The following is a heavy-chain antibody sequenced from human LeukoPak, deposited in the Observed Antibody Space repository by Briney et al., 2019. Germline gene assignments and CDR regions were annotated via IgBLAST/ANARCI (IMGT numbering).Heavy chain of an antibody. CDR3: ARDFRGGYYSN. CDR2: IYYSGST. CDR1: GGSISSYY. V-gene: IGHV4-59*01. Sequence: SETLSLTCTVSGGSISSYYWSWIRQPPGKGLEWIGYIYYSGSTNYNPSLKSRVTMSVDTSKNQFSLKLSSVTAADTAVYYCARDFRGGYYSNWGQGTLVTVSS. D-gene: IGHD3-22*01. J-gene: IGHJ4*02.